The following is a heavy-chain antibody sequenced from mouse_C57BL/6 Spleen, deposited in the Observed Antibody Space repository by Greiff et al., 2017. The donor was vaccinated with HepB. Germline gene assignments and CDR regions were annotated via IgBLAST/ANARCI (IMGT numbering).Heavy chain of an antibody. CDR3: ARHGAYYSNVFAY. CDR1: GYTFTDYY. CDR2: INPNNGGT. V-gene: IGHV1-26*01. J-gene: IGHJ3*01. Sequence: EVQLQQSGPELVKPGASVKISCKASGYTFTDYYMNWVKQSHGKSLEWIGDINPNNGGTSYNQKFKGKATLTVDKSSSTAYMELRSLTSEDSAVYYCARHGAYYSNVFAYWGQGTLVTVSA. D-gene: IGHD2-5*01.